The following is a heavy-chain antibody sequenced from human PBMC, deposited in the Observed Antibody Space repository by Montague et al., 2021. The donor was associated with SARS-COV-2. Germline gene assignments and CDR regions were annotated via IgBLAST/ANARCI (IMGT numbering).Heavy chain of an antibody. Sequence: SETLSLTCTVSGGSVSSYYWSWIRQPPGKGLEWIGYIYYSGSTNYNPSLKSRVTISVDTSKNQYSLKLSSVTAADTAVYYCARGIDYWGQGTLVTVSS. CDR2: IYYSGST. CDR1: GGSVSSYY. CDR3: ARGIDY. V-gene: IGHV4-59*02. J-gene: IGHJ4*02.